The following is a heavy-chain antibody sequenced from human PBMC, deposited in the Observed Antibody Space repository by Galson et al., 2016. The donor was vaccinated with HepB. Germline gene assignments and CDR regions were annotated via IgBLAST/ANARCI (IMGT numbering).Heavy chain of an antibody. CDR2: IYYTGAS. CDR1: GASISGSSYY. Sequence: ETLSLTCTVSGASISGSSYYWTWVRQPPGKGLEWIGSIYYTGASYYNPSLKSRDTISVDTSKTRFSLEVTSVAATDTAVYYCARPGIFGRPYLLHWGRGTLVSISS. J-gene: IGHJ1*01. D-gene: IGHD2-15*01. CDR3: ARPGIFGRPYLLH. V-gene: IGHV4-39*01.